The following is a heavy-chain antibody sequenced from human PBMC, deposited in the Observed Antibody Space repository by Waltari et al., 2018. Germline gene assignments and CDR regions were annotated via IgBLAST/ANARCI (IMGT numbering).Heavy chain of an antibody. J-gene: IGHJ4*02. CDR3: ANYRRSGMVRGITPDY. CDR1: GLTFSNYA. V-gene: IGHV3-23*01. D-gene: IGHD3-10*01. Sequence: EVQLLESGGGLVQPGGSLRLSCVASGLTFSNYAMSWVRQAPGKGLGGGATIVGGGGGTYYAGSVKGRFAISRDNSKDTLYLQMNTLRAEDTALYYCANYRRSGMVRGITPDYWGQGTLVTVSS. CDR2: IVGGGGGT.